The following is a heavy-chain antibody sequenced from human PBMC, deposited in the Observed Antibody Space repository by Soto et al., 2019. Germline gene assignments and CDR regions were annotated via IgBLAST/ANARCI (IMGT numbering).Heavy chain of an antibody. V-gene: IGHV4-61*01. CDR2: IYYSGNT. CDR1: GGSVSSGSYY. J-gene: IGHJ4*02. D-gene: IGHD1-26*01. Sequence: SETLPLTCTVSGGSVSSGSYYWSWIRQPPGKGLEWIGYIYYSGNTHYNPSLKSRVTISMDMTKNQLSLKMSSVTAADTAVYYCARGGNYYGDYFDFWGQGTLVTVSS. CDR3: ARGGNYYGDYFDF.